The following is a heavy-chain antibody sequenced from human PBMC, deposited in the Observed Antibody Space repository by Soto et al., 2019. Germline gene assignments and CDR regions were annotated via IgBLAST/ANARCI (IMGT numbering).Heavy chain of an antibody. Sequence: ISSRSSYIYYADSVKGRFTISRDNAKNSLYLQMNSLRAEDTAVYYCARDNSLSGSYAYFDYWGQGTLVT. D-gene: IGHD1-26*01. CDR2: ISSRSSYI. V-gene: IGHV3-21*01. CDR3: ARDNSLSGSYAYFDY. J-gene: IGHJ4*02.